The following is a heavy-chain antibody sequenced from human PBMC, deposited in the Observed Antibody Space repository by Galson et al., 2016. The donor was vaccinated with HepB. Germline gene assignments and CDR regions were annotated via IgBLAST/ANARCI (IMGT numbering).Heavy chain of an antibody. CDR1: GYSFTSFV. Sequence: SVKVSCKASGYSFTSFVMNWVRQAPGQGLERMGWINTNTGNPTYAQGFTGRFVFSLDTSVSTAYLQINSLKAEDTAVYYCARDTYYDFWSGHLPPDYWGQGTLVTVSS. V-gene: IGHV7-4-1*02. D-gene: IGHD3-3*01. J-gene: IGHJ4*02. CDR2: INTNTGNP. CDR3: ARDTYYDFWSGHLPPDY.